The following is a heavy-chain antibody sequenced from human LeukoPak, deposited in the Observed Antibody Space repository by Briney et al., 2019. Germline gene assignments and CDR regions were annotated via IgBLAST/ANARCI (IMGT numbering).Heavy chain of an antibody. V-gene: IGHV3-30*02. CDR1: GFTFSSYG. J-gene: IGHJ4*02. CDR3: AKDGPVGALDY. CDR2: IWYDGSNK. Sequence: GGSLRLSCAASGFTFSSYGMHWVRQAPGKGLEWVAVIWYDGSNKYYADSVKGRFTISRDNSKNTLYLQMNSLGVEDTAVYYCAKDGPVGALDYWGQGTLVTVSS. D-gene: IGHD1-26*01.